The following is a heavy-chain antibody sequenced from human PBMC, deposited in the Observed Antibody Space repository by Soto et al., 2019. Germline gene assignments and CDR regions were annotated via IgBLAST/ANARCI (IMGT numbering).Heavy chain of an antibody. CDR1: GFIFSNYA. Sequence: PGGSLRLSCAASGFIFSNYAMNWVRQAPGKGLEWVSGIGGSGVSTYYADSVKGRLTISRDNSRNTLYLQMNSLRAEDTAVYYCARSPATRIAAAAPFDYWGQGTLVTVSS. V-gene: IGHV3-23*01. J-gene: IGHJ4*02. D-gene: IGHD6-13*01. CDR2: IGGSGVST. CDR3: ARSPATRIAAAAPFDY.